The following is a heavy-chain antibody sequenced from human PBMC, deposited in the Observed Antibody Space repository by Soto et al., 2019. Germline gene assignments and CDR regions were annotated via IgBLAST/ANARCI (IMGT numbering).Heavy chain of an antibody. Sequence: ASVKVSCKASGYTFTGYYMHWVRQAPGQGLEWMGWINPNSGGTNYAQKFQGWVTMTRDTSISTAYMELSRLRSDDTAVYYCARGGVRGYCSGGSCYYWFDPWGQGTLVTVSS. D-gene: IGHD2-15*01. J-gene: IGHJ5*02. CDR3: ARGGVRGYCSGGSCYYWFDP. CDR2: INPNSGGT. CDR1: GYTFTGYY. V-gene: IGHV1-2*04.